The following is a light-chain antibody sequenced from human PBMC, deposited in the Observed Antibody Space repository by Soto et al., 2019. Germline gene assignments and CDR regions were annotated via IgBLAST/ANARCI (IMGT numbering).Light chain of an antibody. Sequence: EIVLTQSPGTLSLSPGERATLSCTASQSVSSNYVAWYQQKPGQAPSLLIFGASFRAAGISDRFSGSGSGTGFTLTISRLETEDCAMYYCQQYATLPRTFGQGTKLDMK. CDR2: GAS. CDR1: QSVSSNY. V-gene: IGKV3-20*01. CDR3: QQYATLPRT. J-gene: IGKJ1*01.